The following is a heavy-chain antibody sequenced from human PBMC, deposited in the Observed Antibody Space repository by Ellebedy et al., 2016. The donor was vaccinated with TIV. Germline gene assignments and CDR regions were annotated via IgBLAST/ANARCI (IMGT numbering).Heavy chain of an antibody. CDR2: INPNSGGP. V-gene: IGHV1-2*06. CDR1: GYTFTGYY. CDR3: ARADYSSRSPLDY. J-gene: IGHJ4*02. D-gene: IGHD6-13*01. Sequence: AASVKVSCKASGYTFTGYYMHWVRQAPGQGLEWMGRINPNSGGPTYAQKFQGRVTMTRDTSISTAYMELSRLRSDDTAVYYVARADYSSRSPLDYWGQGTLVTVSS.